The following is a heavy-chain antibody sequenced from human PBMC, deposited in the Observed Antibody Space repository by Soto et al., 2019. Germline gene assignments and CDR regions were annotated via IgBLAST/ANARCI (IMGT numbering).Heavy chain of an antibody. Sequence: GGSLRLSCAASGFTFSSYWMSWVRQAPGKGLEWVANIKQDGSEKYYVDSVKGRFTISRDNAKNSLYLQMNSLRAEDTAVYYCARASAAPGIAAAGYYYYYYGMDVWGQGTTVTVSS. CDR2: IKQDGSEK. D-gene: IGHD6-13*01. CDR3: ARASAAPGIAAAGYYYYYYGMDV. J-gene: IGHJ6*02. V-gene: IGHV3-7*05. CDR1: GFTFSSYW.